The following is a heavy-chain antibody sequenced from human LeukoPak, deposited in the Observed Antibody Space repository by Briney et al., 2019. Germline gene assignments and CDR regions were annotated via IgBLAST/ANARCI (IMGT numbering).Heavy chain of an antibody. V-gene: IGHV1-46*01. CDR3: ATLDMVRGSSYYFDY. Sequence: ASVKVSCKASGYTFTSYYMHWVRQAPGQGLEWMGIINPSGGNTSYAQKFQGRVTMTRDTSTSTVYMELSSLRSEDTAVYYCATLDMVRGSSYYFDYWGQGTLVTVSS. D-gene: IGHD3-10*01. CDR2: INPSGGNT. CDR1: GYTFTSYY. J-gene: IGHJ4*02.